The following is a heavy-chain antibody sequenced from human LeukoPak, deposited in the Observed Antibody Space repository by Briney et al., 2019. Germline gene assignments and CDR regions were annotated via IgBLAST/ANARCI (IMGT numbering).Heavy chain of an antibody. CDR3: AKAQYDYVWGSYRLVYFDY. V-gene: IGHV3-23*01. J-gene: IGHJ4*02. D-gene: IGHD3-16*02. Sequence: PGGSLRLSCAASGFTFSSYAMSWVSQAPGKGLEWVSSISGSGGSTYYADSVKGRFTISRDNSKNTLYLQMNSLRAEDTAVYYCAKAQYDYVWGSYRLVYFDYWGQGTLVTVSS. CDR2: ISGSGGST. CDR1: GFTFSSYA.